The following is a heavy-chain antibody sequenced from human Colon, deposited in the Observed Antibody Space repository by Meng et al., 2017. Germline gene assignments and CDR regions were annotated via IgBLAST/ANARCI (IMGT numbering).Heavy chain of an antibody. V-gene: IGHV4-4*02. CDR3: ASSDYYRSDY. CDR1: GGSISRSDW. D-gene: IGHD3-22*01. J-gene: IGHJ4*02. Sequence: QGQLQASGPGLGQPSETLSLTCAVSGGSISRSDWWSWVRQPPGKGLEWIGETSHSGSTNYSPSLKSRVTISLDKSKNQLSLKLNSVTAADTAVYYCASSDYYRSDYWGQGTLVTVSS. CDR2: TSHSGST.